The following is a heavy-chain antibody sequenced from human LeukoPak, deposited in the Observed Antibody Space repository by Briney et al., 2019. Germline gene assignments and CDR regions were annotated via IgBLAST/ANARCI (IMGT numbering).Heavy chain of an antibody. CDR3: AGAGVWDYSDSSGYHNAAFDI. D-gene: IGHD3-22*01. CDR2: INPNSGGT. V-gene: IGHV1-2*02. CDR1: GYTFTGYY. J-gene: IGHJ3*02. Sequence: ASVKVSCTASGYTFTGYYMHWVRQAPGQGLEWMGWINPNSGGTNYAQQIQGRATVTRDTSNRTAYMDQSRMRSDDTAVYYCAGAGVWDYSDSSGYHNAAFDIWGQGTMVTVSS.